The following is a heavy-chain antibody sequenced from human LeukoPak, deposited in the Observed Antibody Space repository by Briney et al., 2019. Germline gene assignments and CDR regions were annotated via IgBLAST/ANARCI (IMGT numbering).Heavy chain of an antibody. D-gene: IGHD3-16*01. CDR2: VYHSGTT. CDR3: ARGSEGVFDY. J-gene: IGHJ4*02. Sequence: SETLSLTCSVSGYSISSDYYWGWIRQPPGKGLEWIGSVYHSGTTYYSPSRKSRVTISLDMSKNQFSLRLSSVTAADTAVYYCARGSEGVFDYWGQGTLVTVSS. V-gene: IGHV4-38-2*02. CDR1: GYSISSDYY.